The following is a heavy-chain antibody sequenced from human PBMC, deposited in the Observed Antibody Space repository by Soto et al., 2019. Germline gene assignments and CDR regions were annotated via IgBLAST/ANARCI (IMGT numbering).Heavy chain of an antibody. D-gene: IGHD2-15*01. CDR2: INPSGGAT. Sequence: QVQLVQSGAEVQKPGASVKISCKASGYTFINFFIHWVRQAPGQGLEWVGIINPSGGATTYPQKFQGRVTMTRDMSTSTVYMDVSSLRFDDTAVYYCARSHCSGGSCYLGAFDIWGQGTMVTVSS. CDR3: ARSHCSGGSCYLGAFDI. J-gene: IGHJ3*02. V-gene: IGHV1-46*01. CDR1: GYTFINFF.